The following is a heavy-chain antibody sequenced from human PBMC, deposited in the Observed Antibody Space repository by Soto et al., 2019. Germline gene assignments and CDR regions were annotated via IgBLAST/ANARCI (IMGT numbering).Heavy chain of an antibody. D-gene: IGHD1-7*01. Sequence: SLRLSCAASGFTFSTSWMSWVRQSPGKGLEWVATISHDGSDTYYVDSVKGRFTISKDNAKNSLYLQVSSLRADDTAVYFCAKNYWHYFDYWGQGSLVTVSS. J-gene: IGHJ4*02. V-gene: IGHV3-7*05. CDR1: GFTFSTSW. CDR3: AKNYWHYFDY. CDR2: ISHDGSDT.